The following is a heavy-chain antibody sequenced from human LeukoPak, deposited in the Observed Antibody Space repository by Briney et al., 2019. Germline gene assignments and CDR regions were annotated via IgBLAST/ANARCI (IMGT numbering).Heavy chain of an antibody. CDR1: GFTFSSYS. V-gene: IGHV3-21*04. D-gene: IGHD3/OR15-3a*01. CDR2: ISSSSSYI. CDR3: AKDADSNWFDA. Sequence: GGSLRLSCAASGFTFSSYSMNWVRQAPGKGLEWVSSISSSSSYIYYADSVKGRFTISRDNSKNTLYLQMNSLRAEDTAVYYCAKDADSNWFDAWGQGTLVTVSS. J-gene: IGHJ5*02.